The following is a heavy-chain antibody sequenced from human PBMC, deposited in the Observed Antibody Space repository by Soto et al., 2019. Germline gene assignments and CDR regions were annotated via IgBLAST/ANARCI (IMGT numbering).Heavy chain of an antibody. CDR3: ARVWFGESSFDY. Sequence: SETLSLTCAVYGGSFSGYYWSWIRQPPGKGLEWIGEINHSGSTIYNPSLKSRVTISVDTSKNQFSLKLSSVTAADTAVYYCARVWFGESSFDYWGQGTLVTVSS. V-gene: IGHV4-34*01. D-gene: IGHD3-10*01. CDR2: INHSGST. CDR1: GGSFSGYY. J-gene: IGHJ4*02.